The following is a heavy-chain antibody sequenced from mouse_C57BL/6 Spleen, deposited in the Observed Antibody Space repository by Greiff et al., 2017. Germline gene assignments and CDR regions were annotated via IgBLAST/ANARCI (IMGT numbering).Heavy chain of an antibody. Sequence: VQLQQPGAELVKPGASVKLSCKASGYTFTSYWMQWVKQRPGQGLEWIGEIDPSDSYTNYNQKFKGKATLTVDTSSSTAYMQLSSLTSEDSAVYYCATLYGSSRYYFDYWGQGTTLTVSS. J-gene: IGHJ2*01. CDR2: IDPSDSYT. D-gene: IGHD1-1*01. V-gene: IGHV1-50*01. CDR3: ATLYGSSRYYFDY. CDR1: GYTFTSYW.